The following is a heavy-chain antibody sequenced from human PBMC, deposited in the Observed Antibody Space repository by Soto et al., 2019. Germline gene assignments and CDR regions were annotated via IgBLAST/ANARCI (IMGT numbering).Heavy chain of an antibody. Sequence: GGSLRLSCTASGFTFSTSAMSWVRQAPGRGLEWVSGISGSGAGTYYADSVKGRFTISRDNSKNTLFLQMSGLKAEDAAVYYCAKGPTVFGAVISFDYYYGMYVWGQGTPVTVSS. D-gene: IGHD3-3*01. V-gene: IGHV3-23*01. CDR1: GFTFSTSA. CDR2: ISGSGAGT. J-gene: IGHJ6*02. CDR3: AKGPTVFGAVISFDYYYGMYV.